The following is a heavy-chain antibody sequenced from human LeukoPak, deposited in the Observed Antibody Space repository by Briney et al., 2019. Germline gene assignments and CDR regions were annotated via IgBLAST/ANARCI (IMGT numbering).Heavy chain of an antibody. J-gene: IGHJ4*02. V-gene: IGHV1-2*06. Sequence: ASVKVSCKASGYTFAGYYMHWVRQAPGQGLEWMGRINPNSGGTNYAQKFQGRVTMTRDTSISTAYMELSRLRSDDTAVYYCAREGRYSYGKPFDYWGQGTLVTVSS. CDR1: GYTFAGYY. CDR3: AREGRYSYGKPFDY. D-gene: IGHD5-18*01. CDR2: INPNSGGT.